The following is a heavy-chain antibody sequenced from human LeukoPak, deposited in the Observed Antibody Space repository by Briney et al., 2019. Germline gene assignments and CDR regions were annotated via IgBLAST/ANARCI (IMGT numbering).Heavy chain of an antibody. D-gene: IGHD2-15*01. CDR1: GYTFTGYY. J-gene: IGHJ4*02. Sequence: ASVKVSCKASGYTFTGYYMHWVRQAPGQVLEWMGWINPNSGGTNYAQKFQGWVTMTRDTSISTAYMELSRLRSDDTAVYYCARGGDIVVVVAATFDYWGQGTLVTVSS. V-gene: IGHV1-2*04. CDR3: ARGGDIVVVVAATFDY. CDR2: INPNSGGT.